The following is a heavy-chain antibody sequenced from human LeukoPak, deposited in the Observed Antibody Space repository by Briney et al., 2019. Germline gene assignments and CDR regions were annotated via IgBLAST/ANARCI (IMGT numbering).Heavy chain of an antibody. Sequence: PSETLSLTCAVYGGSFSGYYWSWIRQPPGKGLERIGEINHSGSTNYNPSLKSRVTISVDTSKNQFSLKLSSVTAADTAVYYCAREGYCSSTSCSHFDYWGQGTLVTVSS. V-gene: IGHV4-34*01. CDR1: GGSFSGYY. CDR2: INHSGST. J-gene: IGHJ4*02. D-gene: IGHD2-2*01. CDR3: AREGYCSSTSCSHFDY.